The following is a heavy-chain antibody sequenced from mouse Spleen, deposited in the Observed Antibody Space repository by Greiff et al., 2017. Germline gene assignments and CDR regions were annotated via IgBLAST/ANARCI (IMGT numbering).Heavy chain of an antibody. CDR1: GFTFTDYY. J-gene: IGHJ2*01. CDR2: IRNKANGYTT. CDR3: ASSSYYGSSYFDY. V-gene: IGHV7-3*01. Sequence: EVMLVESGGGLVQPGGSLSLSCAASGFTFTDYYMSWVRQPPGKALEWLGFIRNKANGYTTEYSASVKGRFTISRDNSQSILYLQMNALRAEDSATYYCASSSYYGSSYFDYWGQGTTRTVSS. D-gene: IGHD1-1*01.